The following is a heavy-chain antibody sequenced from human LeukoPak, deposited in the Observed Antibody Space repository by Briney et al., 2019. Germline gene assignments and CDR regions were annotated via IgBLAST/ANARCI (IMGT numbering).Heavy chain of an antibody. J-gene: IGHJ6*02. CDR1: GGSISSYY. D-gene: IGHD3-10*01. Sequence: SETLSLTCTVSGGSISSYYWSWIRQPSGKGLECIGYIYYSGSTNYNPSLKSRVTISVDTSKNQFSLKLSSVTAADTAVYYCARDVRRGYYYYGMDVWGQGTTVTVSS. V-gene: IGHV4-59*01. CDR3: ARDVRRGYYYYGMDV. CDR2: IYYSGST.